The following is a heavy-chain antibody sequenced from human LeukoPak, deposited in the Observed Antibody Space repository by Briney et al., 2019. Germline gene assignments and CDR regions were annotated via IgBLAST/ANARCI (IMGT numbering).Heavy chain of an antibody. CDR2: INHSGST. J-gene: IGHJ5*02. V-gene: IGHV4-34*01. CDR1: GGSFSGYY. Sequence: SETLSLTCAVYGGSFSGYYWSWIRQPPGKGLEWIGEINHSGSTNYNPSLKSRVTISVDTSKNQFSLKLSSVTAADTAVYYCARAREGFLAYGWFDPWGQGTLVTVSS. CDR3: ARAREGFLAYGWFDP. D-gene: IGHD3-3*01.